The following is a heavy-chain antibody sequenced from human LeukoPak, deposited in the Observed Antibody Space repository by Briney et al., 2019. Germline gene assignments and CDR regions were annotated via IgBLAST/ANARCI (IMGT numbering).Heavy chain of an antibody. D-gene: IGHD3-22*01. CDR3: ARDMGGWGYYYDSSGYNAFDI. J-gene: IGHJ3*02. CDR1: GFTFSSYA. CDR2: ISYDGSNK. Sequence: PGGSLRLSCAASGFTFSSYAMLWVRQAPGKGLEWVAVISYDGSNKYYADSVKGRFTISRDNSKNTLYLQMNSLRAEDTAVYYCARDMGGWGYYYDSSGYNAFDIWGQGTMVTVSS. V-gene: IGHV3-30-3*01.